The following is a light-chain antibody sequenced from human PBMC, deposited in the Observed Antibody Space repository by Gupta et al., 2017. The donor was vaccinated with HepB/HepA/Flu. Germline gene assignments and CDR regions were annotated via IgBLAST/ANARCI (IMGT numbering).Light chain of an antibody. CDR1: ESINAY. V-gene: IGKV1-39*01. CDR2: AAS. Sequence: DIHITQSPSALSASVGDRVTITCRPSESINAYLNWYQQKPGKAPRLLIYAASSLQSGVPSRFSGSASGTDFILTITMLHPEDFATYYCQQSDSTPYTFGQGTKMEIK. CDR3: QQSDSTPYT. J-gene: IGKJ2*01.